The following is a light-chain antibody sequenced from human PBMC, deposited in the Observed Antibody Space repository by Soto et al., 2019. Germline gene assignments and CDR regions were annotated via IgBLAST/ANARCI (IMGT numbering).Light chain of an antibody. J-gene: IGLJ1*01. CDR3: SSYTSGSTYVFGTYV. Sequence: QSALTQPASVSGSPGQSITISCTGTSSDVGGYNYVSWYQQHPGKAPKLMIYEVTNRPSGVSDRFSGSKSGNTASLTISGLQAEDEADYYCSSYTSGSTYVFGTYVFGTGTKLTVL. CDR1: SSDVGGYNY. CDR2: EVT. V-gene: IGLV2-14*01.